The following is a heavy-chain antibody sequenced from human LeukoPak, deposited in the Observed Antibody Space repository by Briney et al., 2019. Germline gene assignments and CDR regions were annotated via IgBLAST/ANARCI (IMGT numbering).Heavy chain of an antibody. CDR3: AKGKFYTVTTNYFDS. CDR1: GFTFDDYA. CDR2: ISWDSGNM. Sequence: GGSLRLSCAASGFTFDDYAMHWVRQVPGKGLEWVSGISWDSGNMDYADSVRGRFTISRDNAKNSLYLQMDSLRVEDTALYYCAKGKFYTVTTNYFDSWGQGTLVTVSS. V-gene: IGHV3-9*01. D-gene: IGHD4-11*01. J-gene: IGHJ4*02.